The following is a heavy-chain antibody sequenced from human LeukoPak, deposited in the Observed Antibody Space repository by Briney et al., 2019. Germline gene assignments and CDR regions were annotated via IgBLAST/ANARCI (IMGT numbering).Heavy chain of an antibody. V-gene: IGHV4-39*01. CDR2: IYYSGST. Sequence: SETLSLTCTVSGGSISSSSYYWGWIRQPPGKGLEWIGSIYYSGSTYYNPSLKSRVTISVDTSKNQFSLKLSSVTAADTAVYYCAKHIRLRYRYYYYYMDVWGKGTTVTISS. CDR3: AKHIRLRYRYYYYYMDV. CDR1: GGSISSSSYY. D-gene: IGHD3-9*01. J-gene: IGHJ6*03.